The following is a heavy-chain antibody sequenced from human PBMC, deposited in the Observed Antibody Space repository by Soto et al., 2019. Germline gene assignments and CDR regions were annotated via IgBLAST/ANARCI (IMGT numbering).Heavy chain of an antibody. CDR3: ARLAGNSGYDDYYFDY. CDR1: GYTFTSYG. Sequence: ASVKVSCKASGYTFTSYGISWVRQAPGQGLEWMGWISAYNGNTNYSQKFQGRVTITRDTSASTAYMELSSLRSEDTAVYYCARLAGNSGYDDYYFDYWGQGTLVTVSS. CDR2: ISAYNGNT. D-gene: IGHD5-12*01. V-gene: IGHV1-18*01. J-gene: IGHJ4*02.